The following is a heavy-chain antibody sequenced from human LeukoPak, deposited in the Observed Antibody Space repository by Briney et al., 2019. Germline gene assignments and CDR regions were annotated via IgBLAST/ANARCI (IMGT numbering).Heavy chain of an antibody. Sequence: SETLSLTCTVSGGSISSSSYNWGWIRQPPGKGLEWIGSIYYSGSTYFNPSLKSRITILVDTSKNQFSLKLSSLTAADTAVYYCARSSTWYFDYWGQGTLVTVSS. J-gene: IGHJ4*02. CDR3: ARSSTWYFDY. D-gene: IGHD6-13*01. CDR1: GGSISSSSYN. CDR2: IYYSGST. V-gene: IGHV4-39*01.